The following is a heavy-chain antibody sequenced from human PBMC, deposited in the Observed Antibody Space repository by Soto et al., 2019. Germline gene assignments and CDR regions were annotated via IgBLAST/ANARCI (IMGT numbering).Heavy chain of an antibody. V-gene: IGHV3-23*01. J-gene: IGHJ4*02. D-gene: IGHD1-26*01. CDR1: GFTFSSYT. CDR2: VSVTGTRT. CDR3: ASYRTWELLPFDY. Sequence: PGGSLRLSCAASGFTFSSYTMSWVRQAPGKGLEWVSGVSVTGTRTYYADSVKGRFTISRDNSESTLSLQMNSLRDEDTAVYYCASYRTWELLPFDYWGQGTLVTVSS.